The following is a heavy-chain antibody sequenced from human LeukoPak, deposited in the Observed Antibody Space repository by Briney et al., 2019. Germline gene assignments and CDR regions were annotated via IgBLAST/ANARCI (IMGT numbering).Heavy chain of an antibody. Sequence: KPGESLKISCKGSGYSFTSYWIGWVRHMPEKGLGWMGIIYPSDSDTRYSPSFQGQVTLSADKPISTAYLHWRSRKASDTAMYYCARQGSSSSPGDYWGQGTMVSVSS. J-gene: IGHJ4*02. D-gene: IGHD6-6*01. CDR3: ARQGSSSSPGDY. CDR2: IYPSDSDT. V-gene: IGHV5-51*04. CDR1: GYSFTSYW.